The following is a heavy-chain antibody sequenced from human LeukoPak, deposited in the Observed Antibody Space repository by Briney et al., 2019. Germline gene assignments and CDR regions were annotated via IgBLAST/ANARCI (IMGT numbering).Heavy chain of an antibody. D-gene: IGHD3-22*01. Sequence: GRSLRLSCAASGFTFDDYAMHWVRQGPGKGLEWVSGISWNSGSIGYADSVKGRFTISRDNSKNTLYLQMNSLRAEDTAVYYCAKLLYYYDSSQPYWGQGTLVTVSS. V-gene: IGHV3-9*01. J-gene: IGHJ4*02. CDR2: ISWNSGSI. CDR1: GFTFDDYA. CDR3: AKLLYYYDSSQPY.